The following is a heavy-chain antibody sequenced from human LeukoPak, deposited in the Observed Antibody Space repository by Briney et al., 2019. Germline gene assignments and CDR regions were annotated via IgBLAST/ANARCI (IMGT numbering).Heavy chain of an antibody. CDR1: GFTFGDYY. V-gene: IGHV3-11*01. Sequence: PGGSLRLSCAASGFTFGDYYMSWILQAPGKGLEWLSYISSDGTTIQYADSVKGRFTISRDNAKNSLYLQMNSLRAEDTAVYYCAREERLRWTAYWGQGTLVTVSS. D-gene: IGHD4-23*01. CDR2: ISSDGTTI. CDR3: AREERLRWTAY. J-gene: IGHJ4*02.